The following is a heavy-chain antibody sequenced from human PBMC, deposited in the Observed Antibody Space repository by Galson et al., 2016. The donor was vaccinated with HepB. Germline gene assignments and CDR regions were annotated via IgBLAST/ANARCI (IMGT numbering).Heavy chain of an antibody. CDR3: TRDDSYGLDV. J-gene: IGHJ6*02. CDR1: DFTFSGRW. D-gene: IGHD2-21*02. Sequence: SMRPPCAASDFTFSGRWLRCVRQVPGKGLPWVSYINADGTSTTYADSVKGRFTISRDNPKNTVHLQMNSLRAEDTAIYYCTRDDSYGLDVWGQGTTVTVSS. V-gene: IGHV3-74*01. CDR2: INADGTST.